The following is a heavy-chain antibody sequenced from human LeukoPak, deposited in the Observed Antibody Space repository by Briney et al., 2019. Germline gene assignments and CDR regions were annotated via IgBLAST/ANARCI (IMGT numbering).Heavy chain of an antibody. J-gene: IGHJ4*02. V-gene: IGHV4-59*01. CDR1: GGSISSYY. D-gene: IGHD3-3*01. Sequence: PSETLSLTCTVSGGSISSYYWSWIRQPPGKGLEWIGYIYYSGSTNYNPSLKSRVTISVDTSKNQFSLKLSSVTAADTAVHYCARGYDFWSGYLTPIWDYWGQGTLVTVSS. CDR2: IYYSGST. CDR3: ARGYDFWSGYLTPIWDY.